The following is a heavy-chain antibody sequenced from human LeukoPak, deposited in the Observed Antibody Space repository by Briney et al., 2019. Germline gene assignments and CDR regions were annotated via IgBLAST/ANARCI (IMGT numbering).Heavy chain of an antibody. CDR1: GGSISSYY. V-gene: IGHV4-59*12. D-gene: IGHD2-2*02. J-gene: IGHJ4*02. Sequence: PSETLSLTCTVSGGSISSYYWSWIRQPPGKGLEWIGYIYYSGSTNYNPSLKSRVTISVDTSKNQFSLKLNSVTAADTALYYCARPNHKDHCSSTSCYRYFDYWGQGTLVTVSS. CDR3: ARPNHKDHCSSTSCYRYFDY. CDR2: IYYSGST.